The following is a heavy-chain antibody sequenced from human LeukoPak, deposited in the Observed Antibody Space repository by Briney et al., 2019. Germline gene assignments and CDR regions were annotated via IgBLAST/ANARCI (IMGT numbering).Heavy chain of an antibody. CDR3: ARGNYYDFWSGYYSHPPGSGSWFDP. J-gene: IGHJ5*02. CDR2: IYYSGST. Sequence: PSQTLSLTCTVSGGSISSGDYYWSWIRQPPGKGLEWIGYIYYSGSTYYNPSLKSRVTISVDTSKNQFSLKLSSVTAADTAVYYCARGNYYDFWSGYYSHPPGSGSWFDPWGQGTLVTVSS. D-gene: IGHD3-3*01. V-gene: IGHV4-30-4*01. CDR1: GGSISSGDYY.